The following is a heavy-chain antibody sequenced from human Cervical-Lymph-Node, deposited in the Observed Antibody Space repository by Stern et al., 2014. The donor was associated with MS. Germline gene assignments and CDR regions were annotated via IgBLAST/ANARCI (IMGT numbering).Heavy chain of an antibody. D-gene: IGHD2/OR15-2a*01. J-gene: IGHJ2*01. V-gene: IGHV4-4*02. CDR3: ARERQQYCNSEGCSYWYFDL. Sequence: QVQLQESGPGLVQPSGTLSLTCAVSGGSVSSTNWWSWVRQSPGKGLEWIGNIYHSGATTYRPSLRSRVSISLDTSKNHLSLHLTSVTAADTAVYYCARERQQYCNSEGCSYWYFDLWGRGTLVTVSS. CDR1: GGSVSSTNW. CDR2: IYHSGAT.